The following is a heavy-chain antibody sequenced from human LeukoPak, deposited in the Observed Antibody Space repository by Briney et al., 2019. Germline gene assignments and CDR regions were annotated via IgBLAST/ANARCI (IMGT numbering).Heavy chain of an antibody. Sequence: GGSLRLSCAASGFTFDDYAMHRVRQAPGKGLEWVSGISWDSGITGYADSVKGRFTISRDNAKNSLYLQMNSLRSEDTALYHCAKGVKWFGEGMAVDWGQGTLVTVSS. CDR3: AKGVKWFGEGMAVD. CDR1: GFTFDDYA. CDR2: ISWDSGIT. D-gene: IGHD3-10*01. J-gene: IGHJ4*02. V-gene: IGHV3-9*01.